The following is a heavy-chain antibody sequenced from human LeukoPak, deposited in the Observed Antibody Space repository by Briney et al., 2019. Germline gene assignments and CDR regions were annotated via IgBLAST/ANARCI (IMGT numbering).Heavy chain of an antibody. Sequence: GGSLRLSCAASGFTFSSYAMSWVRQAPGKGLEWVSAISGSGDSTYYADSVKGRFTISRDNSKNTLYLQMNSLRAEDTAVYYCAKFGGEYYYDSSGYTDYWGQGTLVTVSS. CDR1: GFTFSSYA. CDR3: AKFGGEYYYDSSGYTDY. CDR2: ISGSGDST. D-gene: IGHD3-22*01. V-gene: IGHV3-23*01. J-gene: IGHJ4*02.